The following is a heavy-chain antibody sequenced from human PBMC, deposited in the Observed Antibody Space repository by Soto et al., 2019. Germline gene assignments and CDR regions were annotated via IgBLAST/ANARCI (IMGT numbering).Heavy chain of an antibody. CDR2: IDPSDSYT. Sequence: EVQLVQSGAEVKKPGESLRISCKGSGYSFTSYWISWVRQMPGKGLEWMGRIDPSDSYTNYSPSFQGHVTISADKSISTAYLQWSSLKASDTAMYYCARHGAGYSSSWYRDWFDPWGQGTLVTVSS. J-gene: IGHJ5*02. CDR3: ARHGAGYSSSWYRDWFDP. V-gene: IGHV5-10-1*03. CDR1: GYSFTSYW. D-gene: IGHD6-13*01.